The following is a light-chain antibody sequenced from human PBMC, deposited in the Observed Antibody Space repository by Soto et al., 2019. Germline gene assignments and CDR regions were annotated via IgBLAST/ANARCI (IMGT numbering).Light chain of an antibody. Sequence: EIVLTQSPATLSVSPGERAILSCMASQSGSDNLAWYQQKPGQAPRLLIYGTSTRASGIPARFSGSGSGTEFTLTISSLQSEDVAVYYCQQSYNWPPLTFGGGTKVEIK. CDR2: GTS. CDR1: QSGSDN. J-gene: IGKJ4*01. CDR3: QQSYNWPPLT. V-gene: IGKV3-15*01.